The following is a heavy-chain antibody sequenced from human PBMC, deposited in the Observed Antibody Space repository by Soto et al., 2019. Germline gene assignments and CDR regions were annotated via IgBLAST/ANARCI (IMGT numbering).Heavy chain of an antibody. CDR1: GGSVSSGGYS. V-gene: IGHV4-30-2*01. CDR2: IYHSGST. J-gene: IGHJ4*02. CDR3: ARGPPGLIAAAGTVMNY. Sequence: SETLSLTCAVSGGSVSSGGYSRGWIRQPLGKGLEWIGEIYHSGSTNYNPSLKSRVTISVDKSKNQFSLKLSSVTAADTAVYYCARGPPGLIAAAGTVMNYWGQGTLVTVSS. D-gene: IGHD6-13*01.